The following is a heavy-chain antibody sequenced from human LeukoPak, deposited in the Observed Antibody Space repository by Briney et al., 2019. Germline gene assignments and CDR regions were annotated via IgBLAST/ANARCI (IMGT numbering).Heavy chain of an antibody. Sequence: SETLSLTCTVFGGSISSSSYYWGWIRQPPGKGLEWVGSIYYSESTYYNPSLKSRVTISVDTSKNQFSLKLSSVTAADTAVYYCARRSYYDSSGIFDYWGQGTLVTVSS. CDR2: IYYSEST. CDR3: ARRSYYDSSGIFDY. CDR1: GGSISSSSYY. D-gene: IGHD3-22*01. J-gene: IGHJ4*02. V-gene: IGHV4-39*01.